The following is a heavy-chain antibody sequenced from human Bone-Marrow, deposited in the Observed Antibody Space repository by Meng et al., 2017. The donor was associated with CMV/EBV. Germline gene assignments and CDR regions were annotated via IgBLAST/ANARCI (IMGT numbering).Heavy chain of an antibody. CDR3: AARYSSGWYYFDY. J-gene: IGHJ4*02. V-gene: IGHV1-69*05. D-gene: IGHD6-19*01. Sequence: SVKGSCKASGGTFSSYAISWVRQAPGQGLEWMGGIIPIFGTANYAQKFQGRVTITTDESTSTAYMELSSLRSEDTAVYYCAARYSSGWYYFDYWGQGTLVTVSS. CDR1: GGTFSSYA. CDR2: IIPIFGTA.